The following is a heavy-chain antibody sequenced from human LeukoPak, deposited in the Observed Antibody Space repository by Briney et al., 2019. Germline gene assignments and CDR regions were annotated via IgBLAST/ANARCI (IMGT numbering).Heavy chain of an antibody. J-gene: IGHJ5*02. CDR1: GGSFSGYY. CDR3: ATLMITFGGVIAFDP. D-gene: IGHD3-16*02. V-gene: IGHV4-34*01. CDR2: INHSGST. Sequence: SETLSLTCAVYGGSFSGYYWSWIRQPPGKGLEWIGEINHSGSTNYNPSLKSRVTISVDTSKNQFSLKLSSVTAADTAVYYCATLMITFGGVIAFDPWGQGTLVTVSS.